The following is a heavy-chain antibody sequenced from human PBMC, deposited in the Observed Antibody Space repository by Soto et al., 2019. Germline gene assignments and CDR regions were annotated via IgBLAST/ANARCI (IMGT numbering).Heavy chain of an antibody. J-gene: IGHJ6*03. CDR1: GYTFTSYD. Sequence: ASVKVSCKASGYTFTSYDINWVRQATGQGLEWMGWMNPNSGNTGYAQKFQGRVTMTRNTSISTAYMELSSLRSEDTAVYYCSWQYYDFWSGPPPRYYYMDVWGKGTTVTVSS. CDR3: SWQYYDFWSGPPPRYYYMDV. CDR2: MNPNSGNT. D-gene: IGHD3-3*01. V-gene: IGHV1-8*01.